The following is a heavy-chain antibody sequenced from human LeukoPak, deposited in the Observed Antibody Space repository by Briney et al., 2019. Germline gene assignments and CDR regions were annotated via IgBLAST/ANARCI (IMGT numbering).Heavy chain of an antibody. Sequence: GGSLRLSCAASGFTFRTYSMNWVRQAPGKGLEWLSNINSFGTTIYYADSVKGRFTISRDNAKDSLHLQMNSLRAEDTAVYYCVRDWGYCTGGSCYGYHYYGMDVWGQGTTVTVSS. CDR2: INSFGTTI. CDR1: GFTFRTYS. J-gene: IGHJ6*02. D-gene: IGHD2-15*01. V-gene: IGHV3-48*04. CDR3: VRDWGYCTGGSCYGYHYYGMDV.